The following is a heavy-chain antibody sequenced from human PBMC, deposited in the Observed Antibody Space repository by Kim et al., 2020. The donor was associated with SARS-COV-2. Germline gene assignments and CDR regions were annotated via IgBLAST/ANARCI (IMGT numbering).Heavy chain of an antibody. D-gene: IGHD2-21*02. CDR2: IIPIFGTA. V-gene: IGHV1-69*13. CDR1: GGTFSSYA. Sequence: SVKVSCKASGGTFSSYAISWVRQAPGQGLEWMGGIIPIFGTANYAQKFQGRVTITADESTSTAYMELSSLRSEDTAVYYCARDGGYCGGDCYGRWGQGTLVTVSS. CDR3: ARDGGYCGGDCYGR. J-gene: IGHJ4*02.